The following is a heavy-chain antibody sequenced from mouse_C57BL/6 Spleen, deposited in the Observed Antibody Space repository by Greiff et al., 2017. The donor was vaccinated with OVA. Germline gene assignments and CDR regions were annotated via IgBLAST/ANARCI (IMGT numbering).Heavy chain of an antibody. J-gene: IGHJ1*03. CDR2: IYPYNGVS. D-gene: IGHD2-4*01. V-gene: IGHV1-31*01. CDR1: GYSFTGYY. CDR3: ARGGIYYDYDGVFDV. Sequence: VQLKQSGPELVKPGASVKISCKASGYSFTGYYMHWVKQSHGNILDWIGYIYPYNGVSSYNQKFKGKATLTVDKSSSTAYMELRSLTSEDSAVYYCARGGIYYDYDGVFDVWGTGTTVTVSS.